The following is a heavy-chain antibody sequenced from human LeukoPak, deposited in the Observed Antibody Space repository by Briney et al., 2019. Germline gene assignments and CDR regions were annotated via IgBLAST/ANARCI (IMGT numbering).Heavy chain of an antibody. CDR2: IHSDGPTT. D-gene: IGHD1-1*01. Sequence: GGSLRLSCAASGFIFSGNWVHRVRQAPGKGLVWVSGIHSDGPTTRYADSVEGRFTISRDNAEKTVYLQMTSLRAEDTAIYYCATELATPFWGQGTLVTVSS. CDR3: ATELATPF. CDR1: GFIFSGNW. V-gene: IGHV3-74*01. J-gene: IGHJ4*02.